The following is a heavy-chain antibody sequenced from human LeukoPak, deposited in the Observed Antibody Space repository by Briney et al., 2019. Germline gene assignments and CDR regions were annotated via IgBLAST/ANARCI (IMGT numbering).Heavy chain of an antibody. V-gene: IGHV3-7*01. Sequence: GGALILSFSASVFTFSSYWISSVRQAPGKGLELVANINQDGSEKYYVDSVKDRFTISRDNAKTSLYLQMTSLRAEDTAVYYCAREVVGGTVGGCPNDYWAREPWSPSPQ. D-gene: IGHD1-26*01. CDR1: VFTFSSYW. J-gene: IGHJ4*02. CDR2: INQDGSEK. CDR3: AREVVGGTVGGCPNDY.